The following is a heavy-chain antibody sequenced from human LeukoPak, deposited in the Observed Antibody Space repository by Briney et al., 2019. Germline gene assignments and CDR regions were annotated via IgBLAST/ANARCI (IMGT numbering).Heavy chain of an antibody. Sequence: GGSLRLSCAASGFTFSSYAMHWVRQAPGKGLEWVAVISYDGSNKYNADSVKGRFTISRDNSKNTLYLQMNSLRAEDTAVYYCARPKAYYYDSSGYYTRSRSIFDYWGQGTLVTVPS. J-gene: IGHJ4*02. D-gene: IGHD3-22*01. CDR3: ARPKAYYYDSSGYYTRSRSIFDY. CDR1: GFTFSSYA. CDR2: ISYDGSNK. V-gene: IGHV3-30*04.